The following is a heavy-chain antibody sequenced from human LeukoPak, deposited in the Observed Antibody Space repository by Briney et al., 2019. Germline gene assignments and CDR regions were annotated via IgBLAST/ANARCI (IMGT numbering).Heavy chain of an antibody. CDR2: INPKSGGT. V-gene: IGHV1-2*02. CDR1: GYTFTGYY. J-gene: IGHJ3*02. D-gene: IGHD6-13*01. CDR3: ARPRSSWYSDAFDI. Sequence: ASVKVSCKASGYTFTGYYMHWVRQAPGQGLEWMGWINPKSGGTNYAQKFQGSVTMSRDTSISTAYMELRRLRSDDTAVYYCARPRSSWYSDAFDIWGQGTMVTVSS.